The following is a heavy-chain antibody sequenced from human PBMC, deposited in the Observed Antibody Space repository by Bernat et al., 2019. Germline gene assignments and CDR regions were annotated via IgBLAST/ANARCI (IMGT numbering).Heavy chain of an antibody. D-gene: IGHD2-15*01. Sequence: LRLSCASSVFTFSSYAMSWVRPAPGKVLEWVSTISVVGDCTYYADSVKGRFTISRDTSKNTLYRQMNSLRAEDTALYYCVKEGGYGGGGTCYPNWLDPWVRGTL. CDR2: ISVVGDCT. J-gene: IGHJ5*02. CDR1: VFTFSSYA. CDR3: VKEGGYGGGGTCYPNWLDP. V-gene: IGHV3-23*01.